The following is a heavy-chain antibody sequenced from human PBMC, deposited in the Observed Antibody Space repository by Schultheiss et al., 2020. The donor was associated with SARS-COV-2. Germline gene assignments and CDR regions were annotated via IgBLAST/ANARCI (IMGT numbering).Heavy chain of an antibody. J-gene: IGHJ4*02. D-gene: IGHD2/OR15-2a*01. CDR3: ARGTTSRSDDS. Sequence: TLSLTCTVSGGSISSGGYYWSWIRQHPGKGLEWIGYIYNSGSTYYNPSLESRVTISVDTSKNQFSLKLSSVTAADTAVYYCARGTTSRSDDSWGQGTLVTVSS. CDR1: GGSISSGGYY. CDR2: IYNSGST. V-gene: IGHV4-31*03.